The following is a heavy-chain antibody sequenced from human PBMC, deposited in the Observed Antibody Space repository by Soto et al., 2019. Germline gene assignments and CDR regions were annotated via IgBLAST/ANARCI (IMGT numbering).Heavy chain of an antibody. J-gene: IGHJ6*02. CDR3: ARDRVATIDYYYYGMDV. CDR1: GGTFSSYA. Sequence: ASVKVSCKASGGTFSSYAISWVRQAPGQGLEWMGGIIPIFGTANYAQKFQGRVTITADESTSTAYMELSSLRSEDTAVYYCARDRVATIDYYYYGMDVWGQGTTVTV. D-gene: IGHD5-12*01. V-gene: IGHV1-69*13. CDR2: IIPIFGTA.